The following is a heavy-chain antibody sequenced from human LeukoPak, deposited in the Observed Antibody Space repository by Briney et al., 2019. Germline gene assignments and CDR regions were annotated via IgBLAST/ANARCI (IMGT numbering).Heavy chain of an antibody. CDR2: ISSSSSDT. J-gene: IGHJ6*02. D-gene: IGHD5-12*01. V-gene: IGHV3-11*06. CDR3: ARDPGVAYFAMDV. Sequence: KPGGSLRLSCAASGFTFSDSYMSWIRQTPGKGLEWLSYISSSSSDTNYADSVKGRFTISRDNAKNSLYLQMNSLRAEDMAVYYCARDPGVAYFAMDVWGQGTTVTVSS. CDR1: GFTFSDSY.